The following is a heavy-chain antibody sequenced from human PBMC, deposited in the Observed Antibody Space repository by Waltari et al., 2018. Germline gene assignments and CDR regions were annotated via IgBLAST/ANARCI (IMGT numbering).Heavy chain of an antibody. V-gene: IGHV4-39*01. J-gene: IGHJ2*01. D-gene: IGHD1-7*01. Sequence: QLQLQESGPGLVNPSETLSLTCTVSGFSVSTIRYYWGWIRQPPGKGLDWIGSLHYGGSSYFNPSLKSRVTISVDTSKNQFSLKLTSVTAADTAVYYCATLPIPLELWYFDLWGRGTLVTVSS. CDR3: ATLPIPLELWYFDL. CDR1: GFSVSTIRYY. CDR2: LHYGGSS.